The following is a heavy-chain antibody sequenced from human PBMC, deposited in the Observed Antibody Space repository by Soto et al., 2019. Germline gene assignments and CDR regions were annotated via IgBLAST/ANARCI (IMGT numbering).Heavy chain of an antibody. Sequence: PWGSMRISSAASGFSFNNYWMHLFRQAPGKGLVWVSRINSDGTLTNYADSVKGRFTISRDNAKNTLRLQMNSLRAEDTAVYYCARGISGAYDSTYDWWGQGTLVTVSS. CDR1: GFSFNNYW. CDR2: INSDGTLT. CDR3: ARGISGAYDSTYDW. J-gene: IGHJ4*02. D-gene: IGHD5-12*01. V-gene: IGHV3-74*01.